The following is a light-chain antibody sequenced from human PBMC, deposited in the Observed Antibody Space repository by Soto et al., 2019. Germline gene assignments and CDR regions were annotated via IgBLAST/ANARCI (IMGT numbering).Light chain of an antibody. J-gene: IGLJ2*01. Sequence: QSALTQPASVSGSPGQSITISCTGTSSDVGGYNYVSWYQQHPGKAPKLIIYDVSNRPSGVSTRFSGSRSANTASLTISGLQAEDEANYFCSSYSSTNTLGVFGGGTQLTVL. CDR3: SSYSSTNTLGV. CDR2: DVS. V-gene: IGLV2-14*01. CDR1: SSDVGGYNY.